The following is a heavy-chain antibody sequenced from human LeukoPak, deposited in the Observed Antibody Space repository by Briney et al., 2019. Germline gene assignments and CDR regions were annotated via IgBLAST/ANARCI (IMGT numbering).Heavy chain of an antibody. V-gene: IGHV3-48*03. D-gene: IGHD3-22*01. CDR2: ISTSGSGSTI. Sequence: GGSLRLSCAASGFTFSSYEMNWVRQAPGKGLEWVSYISTSGSGSTIYYADSVKGRFTISRDNAKNPLYLQMNSLRAEDTAVYYCASSLGGYYGYWGQGTLVTVSS. CDR1: GFTFSSYE. CDR3: ASSLGGYYGY. J-gene: IGHJ4*02.